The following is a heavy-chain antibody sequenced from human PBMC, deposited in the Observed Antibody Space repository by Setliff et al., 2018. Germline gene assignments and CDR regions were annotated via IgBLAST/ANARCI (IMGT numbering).Heavy chain of an antibody. CDR3: ATDLVSLGDSIRDY. CDR1: GYILTELS. CDR2: FDPERSDP. V-gene: IGHV1-24*01. D-gene: IGHD3-16*01. J-gene: IGHJ4*02. Sequence: ASVKVSCKVSGYILTELSMRWVRLAPGKGLEWVGGFDPERSDPIYTQNFQGRVTVTLDTSTNTAYMEFRSLRSDDTAMYYCATDLVSLGDSIRDYWGQGTLVTVSS.